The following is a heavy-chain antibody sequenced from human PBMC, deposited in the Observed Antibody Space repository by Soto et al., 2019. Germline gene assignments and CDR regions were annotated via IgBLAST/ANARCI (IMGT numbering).Heavy chain of an antibody. V-gene: IGHV1-18*01. CDR1: GYTFTSYV. J-gene: IGHJ6*02. CDR2: ISAYNGNT. CDR3: ASSPYYDILTGYNYGMDV. Sequence: ASVKVSCKASGYTFTSYVISWVRQAPGQGLEWMGWISAYNGNTNYAQKLQGRVTMTTDTSTSTAYMELRSLRSDDTAVYYCASSPYYDILTGYNYGMDVWGQGTTVTVSS. D-gene: IGHD3-9*01.